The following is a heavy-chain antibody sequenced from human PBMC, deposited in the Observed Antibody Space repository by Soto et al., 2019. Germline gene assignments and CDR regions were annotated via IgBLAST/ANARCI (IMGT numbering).Heavy chain of an antibody. CDR1: GGSISSGGYY. V-gene: IGHV4-31*03. Sequence: PSETLSLTCTVSGGSISSGGYYWSWIRQHPGKGLEWIGYIYYSGSTYYNPSLKSRVTISVDTSKNQFSLKLSSVTAADTAVYYCAIPSIVGASFDYWGQGTLVTVSS. CDR3: AIPSIVGASFDY. J-gene: IGHJ4*02. CDR2: IYYSGST. D-gene: IGHD1-26*01.